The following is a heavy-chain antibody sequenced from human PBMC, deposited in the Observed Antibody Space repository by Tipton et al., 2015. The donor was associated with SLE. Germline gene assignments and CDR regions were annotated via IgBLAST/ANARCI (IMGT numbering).Heavy chain of an antibody. Sequence: TLSLTCTVSGGSISSYYWSWIRQPPGKGLEWIGYIYYSGSTNYNPSLKSRVTISVDTSKNQFSLKLSSVTAADTAVYYCARDGQVGGEDYGMDVWGQGTTVTVSS. V-gene: IGHV4-59*01. CDR2: IYYSGST. CDR1: GGSISSYY. J-gene: IGHJ6*02. D-gene: IGHD3-16*01. CDR3: ARDGQVGGEDYGMDV.